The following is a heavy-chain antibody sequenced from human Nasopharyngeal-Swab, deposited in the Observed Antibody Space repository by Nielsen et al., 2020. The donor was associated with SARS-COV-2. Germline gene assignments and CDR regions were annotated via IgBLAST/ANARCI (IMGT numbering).Heavy chain of an antibody. Sequence: VRQAPGKGLEWVAVISYDGSNKYYADSVKGRFTISRGNSKNTLYLQMNSLRAEDTAVYYCAKDSLMYYDILTGYYPQPDDYYYGMDVWGQGTTVTVSS. CDR3: AKDSLMYYDILTGYYPQPDDYYYGMDV. V-gene: IGHV3-30*18. J-gene: IGHJ6*02. D-gene: IGHD3-9*01. CDR2: ISYDGSNK.